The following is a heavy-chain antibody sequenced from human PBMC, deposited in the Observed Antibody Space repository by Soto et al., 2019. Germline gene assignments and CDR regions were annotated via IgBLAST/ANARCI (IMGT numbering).Heavy chain of an antibody. J-gene: IGHJ4*02. V-gene: IGHV4-31*03. CDR1: GGSISSGGYY. CDR2: IYYSGST. D-gene: IGHD3-22*01. Sequence: SETLSLTCTVSGGSISSGGYYWSWIRQHPGKGLEWIGYIYYSGSTYYNPSLKSRVTISVDTSKNQFSLKLSSVTAADTAVYYCARWGSDSSGYYYRFDYWGQGTLVTVSS. CDR3: ARWGSDSSGYYYRFDY.